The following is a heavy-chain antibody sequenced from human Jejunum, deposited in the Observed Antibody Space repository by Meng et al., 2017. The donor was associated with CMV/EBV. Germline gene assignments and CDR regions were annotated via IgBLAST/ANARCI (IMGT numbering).Heavy chain of an antibody. CDR1: DYPFTHSA. CDR3: ARRRNWFDS. V-gene: IGHV1-8*01. Sequence: QVSCKASDYPFTHSALYWVRQATGQGPEWMGWVNPNSGKTGYAQKFQGRLIMSRNSSIDTAYMELSSLRSDDTAVYYCARRRNWFDSWGQGTLVTVSS. J-gene: IGHJ5*01. CDR2: VNPNSGKT.